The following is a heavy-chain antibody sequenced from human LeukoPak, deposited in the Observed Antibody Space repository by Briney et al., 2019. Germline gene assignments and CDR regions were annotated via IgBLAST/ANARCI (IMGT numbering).Heavy chain of an antibody. CDR3: AREGYDSSGHDY. Sequence: SVKVSCKASGGTFSSYAISWVRQAPGQGLKWMGRIIPILGIANYAQKFQGRVTITADKSTSTAYMELSSLRSEDTAVYYCAREGYDSSGHDYWGQGTLVTVSS. CDR2: IIPILGIA. J-gene: IGHJ4*02. V-gene: IGHV1-69*04. D-gene: IGHD3-22*01. CDR1: GGTFSSYA.